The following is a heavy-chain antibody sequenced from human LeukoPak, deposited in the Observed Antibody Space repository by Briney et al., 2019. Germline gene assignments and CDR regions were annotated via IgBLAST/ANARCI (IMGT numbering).Heavy chain of an antibody. V-gene: IGHV4-39*07. CDR2: IYYSGST. D-gene: IGHD2-15*01. Sequence: SETLSLTCTVSGGSVSRSPYYWGWIRQPPGKGLVWIGNIYYSGSTYYNPSLKSRVTISVDTSKNQFSLKLSSVTATDTAVYYCARGGPYCSGGGCYSRTSNWFDPWGQGTLVTVSS. CDR1: GGSVSRSPYY. J-gene: IGHJ5*02. CDR3: ARGGPYCSGGGCYSRTSNWFDP.